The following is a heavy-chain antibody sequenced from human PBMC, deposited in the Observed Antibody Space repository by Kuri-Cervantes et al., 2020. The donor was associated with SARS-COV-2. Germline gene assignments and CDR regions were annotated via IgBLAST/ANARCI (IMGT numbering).Heavy chain of an antibody. Sequence: ASVNVSCKASGYTFTGYYMYWLRQAPGEGLEWMGWINPNSGGTNFAQKFQGWVTMTRDTSISTAYVELNRMTSDHTAVYYCARASHLKSMTIFGVGNNYYYGMDDWGQGTTVTVSS. CDR3: ARASHLKSMTIFGVGNNYYYGMDD. V-gene: IGHV1-2*04. CDR1: GYTFTGYY. D-gene: IGHD3-3*01. J-gene: IGHJ6*02. CDR2: INPNSGGT.